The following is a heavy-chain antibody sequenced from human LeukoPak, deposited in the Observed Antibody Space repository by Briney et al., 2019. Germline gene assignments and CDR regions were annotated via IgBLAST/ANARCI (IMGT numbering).Heavy chain of an antibody. CDR1: GFTFSSYS. V-gene: IGHV3-21*01. CDR3: AREDYYDSSGYDAFDI. D-gene: IGHD3-22*01. CDR2: ISSSSSYI. Sequence: GGSLRLSCAASGFTFSSYSMNWVHQAPGKGLEWVSSISSSSSYIYYADSVKGRFTISRDNAKNSLYLQMNSLRAEDTAVYYCAREDYYDSSGYDAFDIWGQGTMVTVSS. J-gene: IGHJ3*02.